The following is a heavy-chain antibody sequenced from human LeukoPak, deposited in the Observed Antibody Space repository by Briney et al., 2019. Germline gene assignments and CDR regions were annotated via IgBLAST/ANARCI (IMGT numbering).Heavy chain of an antibody. CDR2: INYNGGSV. Sequence: RTGGSLRLSCAASGFSFDDYAMSWVRQAPGKGLEWVSSINYNGGSVGYADSVKGRFTISTDNAKNPLYLQMNSLRADDTAFYHCARGRFLDYWGQGTLVTVSS. J-gene: IGHJ4*02. D-gene: IGHD3-10*01. CDR1: GFSFDDYA. V-gene: IGHV3-20*01. CDR3: ARGRFLDY.